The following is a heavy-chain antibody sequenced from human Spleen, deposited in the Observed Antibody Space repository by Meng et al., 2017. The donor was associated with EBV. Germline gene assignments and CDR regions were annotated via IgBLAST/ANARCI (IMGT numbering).Heavy chain of an antibody. CDR2: IFHSGNT. Sequence: VPVQESGHGLGKPQGTLTLTGAGSGDSTIRHWLSWVSQPPGKGLEWIGEIFHSGNTNYNQSLQTRVDLSVDKFKNRISLNLNSVTAADTALSHCARGSSGYFSIDLWGQGTLVTVSS. D-gene: IGHD3-22*01. V-gene: IGHV4-4*03. CDR3: ARGSSGYFSIDL. J-gene: IGHJ5*02. CDR1: GDSTIRHW.